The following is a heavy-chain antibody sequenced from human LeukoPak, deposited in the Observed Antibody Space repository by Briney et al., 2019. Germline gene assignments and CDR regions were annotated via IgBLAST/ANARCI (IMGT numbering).Heavy chain of an antibody. CDR2: IDTSSTTM. CDR1: GLTFSKYS. CDR3: ATLNSVYDAFDI. Sequence: GGSLRLSCAASGLTFSKYSMTWVRQAPGKGLEWVSFIDTSSTTMYYTDSVKGRFTISRDNSNNTLYLQLSSLRAEDTAVYYCATLNSVYDAFDIWGQGTMVTVSS. D-gene: IGHD5/OR15-5a*01. J-gene: IGHJ3*02. V-gene: IGHV3-48*01.